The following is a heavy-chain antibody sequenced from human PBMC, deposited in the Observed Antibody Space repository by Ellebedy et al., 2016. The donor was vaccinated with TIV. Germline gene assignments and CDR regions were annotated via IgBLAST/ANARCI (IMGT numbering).Heavy chain of an antibody. J-gene: IGHJ4*02. CDR1: GFTFRSYA. D-gene: IGHD5-12*01. Sequence: GGSLRLXCVSSGFTFRSYAMSWVRQAPGKGLEWVSAISGSGNSPYYADSVKGRFTISRDNSKNTLYLQMNSLRAEDTALYYCAKAGSGYDIDYWGQGTLVTVSS. CDR3: AKAGSGYDIDY. V-gene: IGHV3-23*01. CDR2: ISGSGNSP.